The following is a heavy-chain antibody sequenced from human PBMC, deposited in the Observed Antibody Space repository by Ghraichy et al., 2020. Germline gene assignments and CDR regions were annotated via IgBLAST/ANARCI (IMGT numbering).Heavy chain of an antibody. V-gene: IGHV3-7*01. CDR1: GFTFSSYW. CDR2: IKYDGSGK. Sequence: GGSLRLSCAASGFTFSSYWMSWVRQAPGKGLEWVANIKYDGSGKYYVDSVKGRFTISRDNAKNSLYLQMNSLRAEDTAVNYCVRDRFRRQQLTFDVGGQGTMVTVSS. CDR3: VRDRFRRQQLTFDV. D-gene: IGHD6-13*01. J-gene: IGHJ3*01.